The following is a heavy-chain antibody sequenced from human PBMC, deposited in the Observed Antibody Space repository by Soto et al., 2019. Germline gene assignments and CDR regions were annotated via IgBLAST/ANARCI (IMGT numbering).Heavy chain of an antibody. J-gene: IGHJ6*02. CDR3: ASVPYYDFWSGSRSPSYYYYGIDV. V-gene: IGHV4-39*01. CDR1: GGSVSSRTYY. Sequence: SETLSLTCTVSGGSVSSRTYYWAWIRQSPGKGLEWIGNIDYSGSTYDNPSLKSRVIMSVDTSRNQFSLKLSSVTAADTAVYYCASVPYYDFWSGSRSPSYYYYGIDVWGQGTTVTVSS. D-gene: IGHD3-3*01. CDR2: IDYSGST.